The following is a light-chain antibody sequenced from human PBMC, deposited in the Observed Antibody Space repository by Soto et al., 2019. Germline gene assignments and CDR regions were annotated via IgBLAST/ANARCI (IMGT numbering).Light chain of an antibody. CDR2: DDT. CDR3: CSYVGGRTYV. CDR1: VSL. Sequence: QSALTQPASVSGTPGQTITISCTGTVSLVSWYQQHPGKVPKLIIYDDTKRPSGVPSRFSCSKTGNPASLTIYGRQSEDEAVDYCCSYVGGRTYVFGSGTNVTVL. J-gene: IGLJ1*01. V-gene: IGLV2-23*01.